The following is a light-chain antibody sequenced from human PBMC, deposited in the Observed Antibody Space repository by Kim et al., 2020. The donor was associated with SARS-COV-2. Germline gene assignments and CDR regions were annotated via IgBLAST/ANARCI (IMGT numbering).Light chain of an antibody. Sequence: GKRVTTLCSGSSPNIGSNYVYWYQQLPGTAPKLLIYRNNQRPSGVPDRFSGSKSGTSTSLAISGLRSEDEADYYCAAWDDSLSGGVFGGGTQLTVL. V-gene: IGLV1-47*01. CDR1: SPNIGSNY. CDR3: AAWDDSLSGGV. CDR2: RNN. J-gene: IGLJ2*01.